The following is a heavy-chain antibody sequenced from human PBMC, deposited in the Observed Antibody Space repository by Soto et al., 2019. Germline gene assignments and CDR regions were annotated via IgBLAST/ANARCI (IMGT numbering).Heavy chain of an antibody. Sequence: HPGWSLRLSCAASGFTFSSYAMHLVRQAPGKGLEWVAVISYDGSNKYYADSVKGRFTISRDNSKNTLYLQMNSLRAEDTAVYYCAREGAYYDFWSGYYFGWFEPWGEGTLVTVSS. V-gene: IGHV3-30-3*01. CDR1: GFTFSSYA. CDR3: AREGAYYDFWSGYYFGWFEP. CDR2: ISYDGSNK. D-gene: IGHD3-3*01. J-gene: IGHJ5*02.